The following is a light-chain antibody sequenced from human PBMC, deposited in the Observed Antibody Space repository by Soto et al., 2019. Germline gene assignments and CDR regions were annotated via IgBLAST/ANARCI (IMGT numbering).Light chain of an antibody. J-gene: IGLJ3*02. CDR1: DSNIGSTA. CDR2: SSN. Sequence: QSVLTQPPSVSATPGQGVILSCSGGDSNIGSTAVNWYQQLPGTAPRLLIYSSNQRPSGVPDRISGSKSGTSASLAISGLQSEDEDDYYCAEWDDDLNVWLFGGGTKVTVL. CDR3: AEWDDDLNVWL. V-gene: IGLV1-44*01.